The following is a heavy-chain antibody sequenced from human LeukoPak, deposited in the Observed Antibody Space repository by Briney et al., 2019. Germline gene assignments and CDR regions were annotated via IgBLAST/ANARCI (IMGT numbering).Heavy chain of an antibody. CDR1: GFTFSSYW. CDR2: INSDGSST. V-gene: IGHV3-74*01. Sequence: GGSLRLSCAASGFTFSSYWMHWVRQAPGKGLVWVSRINSDGSSTSYADSVKGRFTISRDNAKNTLYLQMNGLRAEDTAVYYCARPRYYYYMDVWGKGTTVTVSS. J-gene: IGHJ6*03. CDR3: ARPRYYYYMDV.